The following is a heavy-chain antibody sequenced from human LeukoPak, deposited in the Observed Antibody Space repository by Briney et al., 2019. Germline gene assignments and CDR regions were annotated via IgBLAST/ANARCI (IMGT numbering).Heavy chain of an antibody. Sequence: ASVKVSCKASGYTFTSYAMHWVRQAPGQRLEWMGWINAGNGNTKYSQKFQGRVTITGDTSASTAYMELSSLRSEDTAVYYCARESGHDAFDIWGQGTMVTVSS. J-gene: IGHJ3*02. CDR3: ARESGHDAFDI. D-gene: IGHD5-12*01. V-gene: IGHV1-3*01. CDR2: INAGNGNT. CDR1: GYTFTSYA.